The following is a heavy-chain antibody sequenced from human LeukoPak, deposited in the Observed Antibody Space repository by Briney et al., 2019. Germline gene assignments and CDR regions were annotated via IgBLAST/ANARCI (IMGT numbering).Heavy chain of an antibody. D-gene: IGHD3-3*01. CDR3: ARTYDFGRGPPGDAFDN. V-gene: IGHV3-48*01. Sequence: GGSLRLSCAASGFTFTIFGLNWVRQAPGKVPEWVSYIDARSGITYYADSVQGRFTISRDNAQESVFLQMNSLRADDTAVYYCARTYDFGRGPPGDAFDNWGPGTLVTLSS. CDR2: IDARSGIT. CDR1: GFTFTIFG. J-gene: IGHJ3*02.